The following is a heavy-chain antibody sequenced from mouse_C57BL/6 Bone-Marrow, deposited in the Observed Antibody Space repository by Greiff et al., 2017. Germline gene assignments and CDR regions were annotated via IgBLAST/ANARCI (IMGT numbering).Heavy chain of an antibody. V-gene: IGHV14-4*01. Sequence: VQLQQSGAELVRPGASVKLSCTASGFNIKDDYMHWVKQRPEQGLEWIGWIDPENGDTEYASKFQGKATITADTSSNTAYLQLSSLTSEDTAVYYGTTWGVCLDYWGQGTTLTVSS. J-gene: IGHJ2*01. CDR2: IDPENGDT. CDR3: TTWGVCLDY. CDR1: GFNIKDDY. D-gene: IGHD6-1*01.